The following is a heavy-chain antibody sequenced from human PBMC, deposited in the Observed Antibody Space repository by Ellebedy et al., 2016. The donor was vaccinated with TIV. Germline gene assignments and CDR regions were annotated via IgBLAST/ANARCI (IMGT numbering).Heavy chain of an antibody. V-gene: IGHV4-34*01. CDR2: INHSGST. CDR1: GGSFSGYY. CDR3: ARESRPRPHTALDY. J-gene: IGHJ4*02. D-gene: IGHD5-18*01. Sequence: SETLSLTXAVYGGSFSGYYWSWIRQPPGKGLEWIGGINHSGSTNYNPSLKSRVTISVDTSKNQFSLKLSSVIAADTAVYYCARESRPRPHTALDYWGQGTLVTVSS.